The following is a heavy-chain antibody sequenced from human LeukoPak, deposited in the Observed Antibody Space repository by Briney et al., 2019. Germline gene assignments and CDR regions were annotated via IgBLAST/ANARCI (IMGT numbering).Heavy chain of an antibody. CDR3: ASAMIPPYYDSSGYYPSPYDAFDI. D-gene: IGHD3-22*01. CDR2: IIPIFGTA. CDR1: GGTFSSYA. Sequence: VASVKVSCKASGGTFSSYAISWARQAPGQGLEWMGGIIPIFGTANYAQKFQGRVTITTDESTSTAYMELSSLRSEDTAVYYCASAMIPPYYDSSGYYPSPYDAFDIWGQGTMVTVSS. V-gene: IGHV1-69*05. J-gene: IGHJ3*02.